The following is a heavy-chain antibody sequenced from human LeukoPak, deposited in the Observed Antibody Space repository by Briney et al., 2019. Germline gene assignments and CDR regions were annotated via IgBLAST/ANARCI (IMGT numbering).Heavy chain of an antibody. CDR2: ISSSSNTI. Sequence: PGGSLRLSCAASGFTFSSYSMNWVRQAPGKGLEWVSYISSSSNTIYYADSVKGRFTISRDNAKNSLYLQMYSLRAEDTAVYYCARVGIQLCVDYWGQGTLVTVSS. CDR3: ARVGIQLCVDY. CDR1: GFTFSSYS. J-gene: IGHJ4*02. V-gene: IGHV3-48*01. D-gene: IGHD5-18*01.